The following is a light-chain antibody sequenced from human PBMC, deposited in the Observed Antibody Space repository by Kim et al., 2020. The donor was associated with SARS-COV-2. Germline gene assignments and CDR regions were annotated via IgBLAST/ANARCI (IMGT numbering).Light chain of an antibody. CDR2: GAS. CDR1: QSVSSN. CDR3: QQYNNWSLT. V-gene: IGKV3-15*01. J-gene: IGKJ4*01. Sequence: VSPGERATLSCRASQSVSSNLAWYQQKPGQAPRLLIYGASTRATGIPARFSGSGSGTEFTLTISSLQSEDFAVYYCQQYNNWSLTFGGGTKVDIK.